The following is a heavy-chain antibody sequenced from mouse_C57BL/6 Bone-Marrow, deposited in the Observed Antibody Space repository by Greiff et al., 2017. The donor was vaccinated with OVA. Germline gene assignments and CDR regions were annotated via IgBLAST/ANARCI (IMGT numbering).Heavy chain of an antibody. CDR2: INPNNGGT. V-gene: IGHV1-26*01. Sequence: DVQLQQSGPVLVKPGASVKISCKASGYTFTDYYMNWVMQSHGKSLEWIGDINPNNGGTSYNQKFKGKATLTVDKSSSTAYMEPSSQTSENSTVYYCERPLEYYGSSYWYFDVWGTGTTVTVSS. CDR1: GYTFTDYY. J-gene: IGHJ1*03. D-gene: IGHD1-1*01. CDR3: ERPLEYYGSSYWYFDV.